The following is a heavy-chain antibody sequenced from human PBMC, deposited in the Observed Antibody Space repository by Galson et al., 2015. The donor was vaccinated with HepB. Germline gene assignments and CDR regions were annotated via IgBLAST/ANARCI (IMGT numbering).Heavy chain of an antibody. D-gene: IGHD6-19*01. CDR1: GFTFSSYS. Sequence: SLRLSCAASGFTFSSYSMNWVRQAPGKGLEWVSSISSSSSYIYYADSVKGRFTISRDNAKNSLYLQMNSLRAEDTAVYYCARDCPQDVAVAGTFDYWGQGTLVTVSS. CDR3: ARDCPQDVAVAGTFDY. CDR2: ISSSSSYI. J-gene: IGHJ4*02. V-gene: IGHV3-21*01.